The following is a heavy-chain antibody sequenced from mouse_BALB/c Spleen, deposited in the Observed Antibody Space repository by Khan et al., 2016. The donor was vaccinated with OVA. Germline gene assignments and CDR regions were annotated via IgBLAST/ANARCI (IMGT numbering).Heavy chain of an antibody. V-gene: IGHV1-81*01. CDR3: ARGDGYYDYFDY. CDR2: IYPGSDNA. Sequence: VQLQQSGPELVKPGASVKMSCKASGYTFTYYVITWVKQRTGQGLEWIGEIYPGSDNAYYNERFKGKATLTADKSSNTTHMQLSSLTSEDSAVNFCARGDGYYDYFDYWGQGTTLTVSS. D-gene: IGHD2-3*01. J-gene: IGHJ2*01. CDR1: GYTFTYYV.